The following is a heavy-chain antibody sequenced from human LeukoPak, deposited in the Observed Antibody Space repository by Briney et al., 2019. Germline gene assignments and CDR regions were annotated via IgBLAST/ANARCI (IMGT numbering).Heavy chain of an antibody. Sequence: ASVTVSCKASGYTFTSYYMHWLRQAPRQGLEWMGIINPSGGSTSYAQKFQGRVTMTSDTSTSTVYMELSSLRSEDTAVYYCARDLQWTNFDYWGRGTLVTVSS. D-gene: IGHD6-19*01. CDR2: INPSGGST. V-gene: IGHV1-46*01. CDR1: GYTFTSYY. J-gene: IGHJ4*02. CDR3: ARDLQWTNFDY.